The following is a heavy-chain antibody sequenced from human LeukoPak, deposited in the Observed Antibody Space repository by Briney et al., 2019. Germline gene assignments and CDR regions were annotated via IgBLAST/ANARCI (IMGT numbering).Heavy chain of an antibody. J-gene: IGHJ6*03. V-gene: IGHV3-23*01. CDR3: AKEAYYDILSGSEAEGFMDV. CDR1: GFTFSSSA. D-gene: IGHD3-9*01. Sequence: GGSLRLSCAASGFTFSSSAMTWVRQAPEKGLEWVSTLSGSGDSTYYADSVKGRFTISRDNSKNALFLEMNRLRAEDTAIYYCAKEAYYDILSGSEAEGFMDVWGKGTAVIVSS. CDR2: LSGSGDST.